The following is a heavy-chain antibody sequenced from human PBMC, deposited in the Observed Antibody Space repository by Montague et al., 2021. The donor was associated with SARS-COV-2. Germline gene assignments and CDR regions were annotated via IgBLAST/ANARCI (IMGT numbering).Heavy chain of an antibody. D-gene: IGHD3-9*01. CDR1: GFTFSSYE. V-gene: IGHV3-48*03. Sequence: SLRLSCAASGFTFSSYEMNWVRQAPGKGLEWVSYITSSGSTIYYADSVKGRFTISRDNAKNSLFLQMNSLRAEDTAVYYCARDLCDYDISTGYLWGQGTLVTVSS. CDR3: ARDLCDYDISTGYL. J-gene: IGHJ4*02. CDR2: ITSSGSTI.